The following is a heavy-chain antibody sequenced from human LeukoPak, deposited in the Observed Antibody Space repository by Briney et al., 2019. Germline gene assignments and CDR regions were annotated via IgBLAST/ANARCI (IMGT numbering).Heavy chain of an antibody. CDR2: VNAGNGNT. CDR3: ARAGPPPDAFDI. Sequence: ASVKVSCKASGYTFTSYAMHWVRQAPGQRLEWMGWVNAGNGNTKYSQKFQGRVTITRDTSASTAYMELSSLRSEDTAVYYCARAGPPPDAFDIWGQGTMVTVSS. J-gene: IGHJ3*02. D-gene: IGHD6-19*01. V-gene: IGHV1-3*01. CDR1: GYTFTSYA.